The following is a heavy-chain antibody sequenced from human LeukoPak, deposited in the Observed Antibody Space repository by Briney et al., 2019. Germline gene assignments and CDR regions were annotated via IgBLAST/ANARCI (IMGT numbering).Heavy chain of an antibody. CDR2: ISYDGNNK. CDR1: GFTFSSYA. Sequence: GGSLRLSCAASGFTFSSYAMHWVRQAPGKGVEWVAVISYDGNNKYYADSVKGRFTISRDNSKNTLYLQMNSLRAEDTAVYYCAREGAMTTVFDYWGQGTLVTVSS. J-gene: IGHJ4*02. CDR3: AREGAMTTVFDY. D-gene: IGHD4-11*01. V-gene: IGHV3-30*04.